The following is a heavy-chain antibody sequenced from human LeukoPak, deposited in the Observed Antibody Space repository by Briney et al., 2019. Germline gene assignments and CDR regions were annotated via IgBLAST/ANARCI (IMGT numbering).Heavy chain of an antibody. J-gene: IGHJ4*02. CDR1: GFTFSSYG. Sequence: GGSLRLSCAASGFTFSSYGMHWVRQAPGKGLEWVAVISYDGSNKYYADSVKGRFTISRDNSKNTLYLQMNSLRAEDTAVYYCARRIDYYDSSGYPDYWGQGTLVTVSS. V-gene: IGHV3-30*03. CDR3: ARRIDYYDSSGYPDY. CDR2: ISYDGSNK. D-gene: IGHD3-22*01.